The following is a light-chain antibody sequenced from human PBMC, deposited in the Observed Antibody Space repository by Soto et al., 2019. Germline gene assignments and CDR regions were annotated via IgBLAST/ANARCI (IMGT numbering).Light chain of an antibody. J-gene: IGKJ1*01. CDR2: GAS. V-gene: IGKV3-20*01. CDR3: QQYISTAWT. CDR1: QSVTINS. Sequence: EMVFTQSPGTLSLSPGETANLSCRASQSVTINSLACDHQKPAQAPMLRIFGASSRANGIADRFSGSGSGYGPDFTLIMSRPEPADFAVYYGQQYISTAWTFGQGTK.